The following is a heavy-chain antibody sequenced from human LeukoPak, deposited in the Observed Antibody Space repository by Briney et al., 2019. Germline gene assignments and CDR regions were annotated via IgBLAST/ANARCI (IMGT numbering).Heavy chain of an antibody. CDR1: GFTFSSYW. Sequence: GGSLRLSCAASGFTFSSYWMFWVRQPPGKGLEWVATIKKDGSEKDYVDSVKGRFTISRDNAENSLSLQMNSLRGDDTAIYYCVGGSGWLFDYWGQGTLVTVSS. V-gene: IGHV3-7*01. CDR3: VGGSGWLFDY. CDR2: IKKDGSEK. J-gene: IGHJ4*02. D-gene: IGHD6-19*01.